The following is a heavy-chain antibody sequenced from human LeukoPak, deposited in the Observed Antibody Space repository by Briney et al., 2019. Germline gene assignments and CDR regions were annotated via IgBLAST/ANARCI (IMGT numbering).Heavy chain of an antibody. V-gene: IGHV3-23*01. CDR1: GFTFSTYA. Sequence: GGSLRLSCAASGFTFSTYAMSWVRQAPGKGLEWVSTISSRGTSTYYADSVKGRFTISRDTSKNTLYLQMNSLSAEDTAVYSCPKFLVPDPTDLDIFDSWGQGTLVTVSS. D-gene: IGHD3-9*01. CDR3: PKFLVPDPTDLDIFDS. CDR2: ISSRGTST. J-gene: IGHJ4*02.